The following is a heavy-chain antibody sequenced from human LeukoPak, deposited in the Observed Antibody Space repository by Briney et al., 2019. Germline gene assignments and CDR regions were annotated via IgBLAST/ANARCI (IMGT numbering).Heavy chain of an antibody. J-gene: IGHJ4*02. CDR2: IRYDGSNK. V-gene: IGHV3-30*02. CDR1: GFTFSSYG. CDR3: ARVRYSRFDY. D-gene: IGHD6-13*01. Sequence: GGSLRLSCAASGFTFSSYGMHWVRQVPGKGLEWVAFIRYDGSNKYYADSVKGRFTISRDNSKNTLYLQMNSLRAEDTAVYYCARVRYSRFDYWGQGTLVTVSS.